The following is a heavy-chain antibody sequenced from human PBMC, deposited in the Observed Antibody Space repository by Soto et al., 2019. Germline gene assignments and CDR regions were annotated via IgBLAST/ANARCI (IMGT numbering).Heavy chain of an antibody. Sequence: QVQLQQWGAGLLKPSETLSLTCAVYGGSFSGYYWSWIRQPPGKGLAWIGEINHSGSTNYNPSLTSRVTISVDTSKIQFSLKLSSVTAADTAVYYCARGFYDDYVWGSYRLYYFDYWGQGTLVTVSS. CDR1: GGSFSGYY. D-gene: IGHD3-16*02. V-gene: IGHV4-34*01. CDR2: INHSGST. J-gene: IGHJ4*02. CDR3: ARGFYDDYVWGSYRLYYFDY.